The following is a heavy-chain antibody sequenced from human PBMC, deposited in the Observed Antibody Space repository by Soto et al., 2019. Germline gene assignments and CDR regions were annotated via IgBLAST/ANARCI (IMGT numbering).Heavy chain of an antibody. CDR2: IYSGGST. D-gene: IGHD2-8*01. J-gene: IGHJ5*02. CDR3: ARGGYCTNGVCSRGNWFDP. CDR1: VFTVSINY. Sequence: WGSLRFSCASSVFTVSINYMSWVRQAPGQGLEWVSVIYSGGSTYYADSVKGRFTISRDNSKNTLYLQMNSLRAEDTAVYYCARGGYCTNGVCSRGNWFDPWGQGTMFTVSS. V-gene: IGHV3-53*01.